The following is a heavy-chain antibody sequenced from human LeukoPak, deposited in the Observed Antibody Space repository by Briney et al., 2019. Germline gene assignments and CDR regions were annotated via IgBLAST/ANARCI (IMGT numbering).Heavy chain of an antibody. CDR2: LNHRGVTT. CDR3: AREGKRTTPLGPQQKGYFDY. CDR1: GYTFTSYY. V-gene: IGHV1-46*01. Sequence: ASVKVSCKASGYTFTSYYMHWVRQAPGQGLEWMGVLNHRGVTTDYAQNFQGRLTMTRDTSTGTVYMELSSLRSDDTAVYYCAREGKRTTPLGPQQKGYFDYWGQGTLVTVSS. D-gene: IGHD4-17*01. J-gene: IGHJ4*02.